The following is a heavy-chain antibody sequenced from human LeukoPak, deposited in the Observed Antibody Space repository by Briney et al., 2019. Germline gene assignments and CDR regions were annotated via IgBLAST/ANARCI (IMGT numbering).Heavy chain of an antibody. V-gene: IGHV4-39*01. J-gene: IGHJ5*02. CDR3: ARRNGHTWDVGNWFDR. CDR2: ISYNGVT. CDR1: GDSIRSNSFF. Sequence: PSETLSLTCSVSGDSIRSNSFFWGWIRQPPGMGVEWIASISYNGVTYYNPFLSSRTTVSVDTSKNQFSLRLFSVTAADTAVYYCARRNGHTWDVGNWFDRWGPGTLVTVSS. D-gene: IGHD5-24*01.